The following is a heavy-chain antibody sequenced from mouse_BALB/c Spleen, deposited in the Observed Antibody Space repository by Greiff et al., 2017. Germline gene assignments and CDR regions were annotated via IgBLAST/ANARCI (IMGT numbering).Heavy chain of an antibody. CDR2: IHPSDSET. D-gene: IGHD1-2*01. Sequence: QVQLQQPGAELVRPGASVKLSCKASGYSFTSYWMNWVKQRPGQGLEWIGMIHPSDSETRLNQKFKDKATLTVDKSYSTAYMQLSSPTSEDAAVYYGARKKGTTATGDAMDYWGQGTSVTVSS. V-gene: IGHV1S82*01. CDR1: GYSFTSYW. J-gene: IGHJ4*01. CDR3: ARKKGTTATGDAMDY.